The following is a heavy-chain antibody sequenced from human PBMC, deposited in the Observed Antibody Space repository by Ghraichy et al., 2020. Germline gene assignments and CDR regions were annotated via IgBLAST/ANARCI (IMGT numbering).Heavy chain of an antibody. D-gene: IGHD4-17*01. CDR3: ARLGASTVTL. Sequence: GGSLRLSCAASGFTFSSYWMHWVRQAPGKGMVWVSRVNSDGSSTSYADSVKGRFTISRDNAKNTLYLQMNSLRAEDTAVFYCARLGASTVTLWGQGTLVTVSS. CDR2: VNSDGSST. CDR1: GFTFSSYW. J-gene: IGHJ4*02. V-gene: IGHV3-74*01.